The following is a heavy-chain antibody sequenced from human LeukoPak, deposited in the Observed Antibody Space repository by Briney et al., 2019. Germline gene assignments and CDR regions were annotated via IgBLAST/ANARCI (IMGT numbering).Heavy chain of an antibody. D-gene: IGHD5-24*01. V-gene: IGHV4-39*01. CDR1: GASINSSNYF. J-gene: IGHJ3*02. Sequence: SETLFLTCTVSGASINSSNYFWGWIRQPQPPGKGLEWIASIFHSGSTYYNPSLTSRVTISVDTSKNQFSLRLSSVTAADTAVYYCARHFDRDGYKSNAFDIWGQGTMVTVSS. CDR3: ARHFDRDGYKSNAFDI. CDR2: IFHSGST.